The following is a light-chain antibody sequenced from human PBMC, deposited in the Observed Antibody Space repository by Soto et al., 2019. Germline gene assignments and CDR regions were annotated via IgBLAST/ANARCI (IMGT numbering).Light chain of an antibody. J-gene: IGLJ1*01. CDR1: SSDVGNSNG. CDR2: DVN. V-gene: IGLV2-18*02. CDR3: SSYTSSSTYV. Sequence: QSALTQPPSVSGSPGQSVAISCTGTSSDVGNSNGVSWYHQPPGTAPKLMSYDVNNRPSGVPDRFSGSKSGNTASLTISGLQAEDEGDYYCSSYTSSSTYVFGPGTKLTVL.